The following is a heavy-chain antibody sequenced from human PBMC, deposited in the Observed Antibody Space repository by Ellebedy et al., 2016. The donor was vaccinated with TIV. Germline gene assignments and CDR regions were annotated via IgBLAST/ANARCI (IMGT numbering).Heavy chain of an antibody. CDR3: ARGDRVVAVGMAFDI. J-gene: IGHJ3*02. Sequence: ASVKVSCXASGYTFTSYGISWVRQAPGQGLEWMGWISAYNGNTNYAQKLQGRVTMTTDTSTSTAYMELRSLRSEDTAVYYCARGDRVVAVGMAFDIWGQGTMVTVSS. CDR2: ISAYNGNT. V-gene: IGHV1-18*04. D-gene: IGHD2-15*01. CDR1: GYTFTSYG.